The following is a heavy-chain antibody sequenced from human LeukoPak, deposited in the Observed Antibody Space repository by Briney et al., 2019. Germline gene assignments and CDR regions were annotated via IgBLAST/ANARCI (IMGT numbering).Heavy chain of an antibody. Sequence: PGGSLRLSCAASGFTFNNYAMSWVRQAPGKGLEWVSTFSSGGLSTYYADSVKGRFTISRDNSKNTLYLQMNSLRAEDTAVYYCAKSGYNRFDYWGQGTRVTVSS. CDR3: AKSGYNRFDY. D-gene: IGHD5-24*01. V-gene: IGHV3-23*01. J-gene: IGHJ4*02. CDR2: FSSGGLST. CDR1: GFTFNNYA.